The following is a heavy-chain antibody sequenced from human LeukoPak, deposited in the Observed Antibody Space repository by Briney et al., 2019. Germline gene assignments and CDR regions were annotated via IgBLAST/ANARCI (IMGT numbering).Heavy chain of an antibody. J-gene: IGHJ6*02. Sequence: SETLSLTCTVSGGSISSSSYYWGWIRQPPGKGLEWIGITYYSGNTHYNPSLKSRVTISVDTSKNQFSLKLSSVTAADTAVYYCARRGNVFYYGMDVWGQGTTVTVSS. CDR1: GGSISSSSYY. V-gene: IGHV4-39*01. CDR3: ARRGNVFYYGMDV. D-gene: IGHD2-8*01. CDR2: TYYSGNT.